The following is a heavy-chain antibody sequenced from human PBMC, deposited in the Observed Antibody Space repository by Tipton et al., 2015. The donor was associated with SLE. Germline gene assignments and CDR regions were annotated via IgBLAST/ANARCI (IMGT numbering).Heavy chain of an antibody. J-gene: IGHJ4*02. CDR1: GGSISSSSYY. CDR3: ARDSKDGTDFES. D-gene: IGHD5-24*01. Sequence: TLSLTCTVSGGSISSSSYYWGWIRQPPGKGLEWIGSIYYSGRTYYNPSFKSRVTISVDTSKNAFSLKMRSVTVADTAIYYCARDSKDGTDFESWGQGSLVTVSA. CDR2: IYYSGRT. V-gene: IGHV4-39*07.